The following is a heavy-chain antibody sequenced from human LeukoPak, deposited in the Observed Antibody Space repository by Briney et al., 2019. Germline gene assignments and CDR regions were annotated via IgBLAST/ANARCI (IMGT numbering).Heavy chain of an antibody. Sequence: SETLSLTCAVYGGSFSGYYWSWIRQPPGKGLEWIGEINHSGSTNYNPSLKSRVTISVDTSKNQFSLKLSSVTAADTAVYYCARGRAVYYYDSSGYYPFDYWGQGTLVTVSS. J-gene: IGHJ4*02. CDR2: INHSGST. D-gene: IGHD3-22*01. V-gene: IGHV4-34*01. CDR3: ARGRAVYYYDSSGYYPFDY. CDR1: GGSFSGYY.